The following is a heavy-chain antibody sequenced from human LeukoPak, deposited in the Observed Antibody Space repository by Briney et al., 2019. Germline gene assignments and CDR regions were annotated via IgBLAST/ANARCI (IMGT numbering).Heavy chain of an antibody. CDR1: GDSVSSNSAA. CDR3: ARGQIEMATIMDYYYGMDV. J-gene: IGHJ6*02. Sequence: SQTLSLTCAISGDSVSSNSAAWNWIRQSPSRGLEWLGRTYYRSKWYNDYAVSVKSRITINPDTSKNQFSLQLNSVTPEDTAVYYCARGQIEMATIMDYYYGMDVWGQGTTVTVS. V-gene: IGHV6-1*01. D-gene: IGHD5-24*01. CDR2: TYYRSKWYN.